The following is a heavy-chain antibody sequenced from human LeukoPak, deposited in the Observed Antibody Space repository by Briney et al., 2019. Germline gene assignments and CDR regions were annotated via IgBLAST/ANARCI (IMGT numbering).Heavy chain of an antibody. J-gene: IGHJ4*02. CDR1: GGSISSYY. CDR2: IYTSGST. CDR3: ARGIAAAGTRHFDY. V-gene: IGHV4-4*07. D-gene: IGHD6-13*01. Sequence: PSETLSLTCTVSGGSISSYYWSWIRQPAGKGLEWIGRIYTSGSTNYNPSLKSRVTISVDTSKNQFSLKLSSVTAADTAVYYCARGIAAAGTRHFDYWGQGTLVTVSS.